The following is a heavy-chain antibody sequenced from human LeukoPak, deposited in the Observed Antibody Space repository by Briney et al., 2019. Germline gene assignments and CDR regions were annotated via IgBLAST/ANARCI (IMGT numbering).Heavy chain of an antibody. V-gene: IGHV3-23*01. CDR2: ISGSGGST. D-gene: IGHD3-22*01. Sequence: GGSLRLSCAASGFTVSSNYMSWVRQAPGKGLEWVSAISGSGGSTYYADSVKGRFTISRDNSKNTLYLQMNSLRAEDTAVYYCAKGYRLDYYDSSGYWNYWGQGTLVTVSS. J-gene: IGHJ4*02. CDR3: AKGYRLDYYDSSGYWNY. CDR1: GFTVSSNY.